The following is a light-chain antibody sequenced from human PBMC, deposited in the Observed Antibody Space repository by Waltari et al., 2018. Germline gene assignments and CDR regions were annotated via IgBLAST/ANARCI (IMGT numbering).Light chain of an antibody. CDR3: QAYDRSLSGSV. CDR1: SSNTGAGYD. CDR2: GNS. J-gene: IGLJ2*01. V-gene: IGLV1-40*01. Sequence: QSVLTQPPSVSGAPGQRVTISCTGSSSNTGAGYDVTWYQQLPGTAPKLLIYGNSNRLSGVPDRFSGSKSGASASRAISGLQAEDEAEYYCQAYDRSLSGSVFGGGTKLTVL.